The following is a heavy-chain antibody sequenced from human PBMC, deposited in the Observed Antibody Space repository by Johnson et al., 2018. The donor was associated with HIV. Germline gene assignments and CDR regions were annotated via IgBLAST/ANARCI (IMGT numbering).Heavy chain of an antibody. CDR3: ASVNSGAFNF. CDR2: IYSGGST. J-gene: IGHJ3*01. V-gene: IGHV3-NL1*01. CDR1: GFTFSSYA. D-gene: IGHD3-10*01. Sequence: QMLLVESGGGVVQPGRSLRLSCAASGFTFSSYAMHWVRQAPGKGLEWVSVIYSGGSTYYADSVKGRFTIARDNSKNTLYLQMNSLRAEDTAVYYCASVNSGAFNFWGQGTMVTVSS.